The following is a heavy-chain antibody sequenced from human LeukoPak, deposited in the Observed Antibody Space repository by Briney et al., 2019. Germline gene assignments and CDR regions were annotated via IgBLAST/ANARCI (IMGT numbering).Heavy chain of an antibody. Sequence: SETLSLTCTVSGGSISSGGYYWSWIRQHPGKGLEWIGYIYYSGSTYYNPSLKSRVTISVDKSKNQFSLKLSSVTAADTAVYYCARTADSSSHFDYWGQGTLVTVSS. D-gene: IGHD6-13*01. J-gene: IGHJ4*02. V-gene: IGHV4-31*03. CDR1: GGSISSGGYY. CDR3: ARTADSSSHFDY. CDR2: IYYSGST.